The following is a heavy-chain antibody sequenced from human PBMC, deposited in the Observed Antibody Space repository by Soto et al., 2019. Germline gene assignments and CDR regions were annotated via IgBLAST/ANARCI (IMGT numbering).Heavy chain of an antibody. CDR1: GGTFSSYA. CDR2: IIPIFGTA. CDR3: ARSPVGATIIYYFDY. Sequence: GASVKVSCKASGGTFSSYAISWVRQAPGQGLEWMGGIIPIFGTANYAQKFQGRVTITADESTSTAYMELSSLRSEDTAVYYCARSPVGATIIYYFDYWGQGTLVTVSS. V-gene: IGHV1-69*13. D-gene: IGHD1-26*01. J-gene: IGHJ4*02.